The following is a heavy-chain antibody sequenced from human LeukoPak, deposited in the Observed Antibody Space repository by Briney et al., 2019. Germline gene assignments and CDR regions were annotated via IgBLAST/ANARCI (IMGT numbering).Heavy chain of an antibody. CDR3: ARVEDYYDSSGLSDY. CDR1: GFTFSSYS. Sequence: PGGSLRLSCAASGFTFSSYSMNWVRQAPGKGLEWVSYISSSSSTIYYADSVKGRFTISRDNAKNSLYLQMNSLRAEDTAVYYCARVEDYYDSSGLSDYWGQGTLVTVSS. D-gene: IGHD3-22*01. CDR2: ISSSSSTI. J-gene: IGHJ4*02. V-gene: IGHV3-48*04.